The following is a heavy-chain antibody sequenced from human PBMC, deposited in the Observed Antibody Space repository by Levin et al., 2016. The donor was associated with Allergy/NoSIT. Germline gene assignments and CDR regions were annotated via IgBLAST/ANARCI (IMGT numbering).Heavy chain of an antibody. V-gene: IGHV3-21*01. Sequence: GGSLRLSCAASGFTFSSYSMNWVRQAPGKGLEWVSSISSSSSYIYYADSVKGRFTISRDNAKNSLYLQMNSLRAEDTAVYYCASAEPTYCSGGSCYSDYWGQGTLVTVSS. J-gene: IGHJ4*02. CDR2: ISSSSSYI. D-gene: IGHD2-15*01. CDR3: ASAEPTYCSGGSCYSDY. CDR1: GFTFSSYS.